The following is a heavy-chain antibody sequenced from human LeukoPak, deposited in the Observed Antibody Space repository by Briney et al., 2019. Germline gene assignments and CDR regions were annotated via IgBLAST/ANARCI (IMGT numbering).Heavy chain of an antibody. J-gene: IGHJ4*02. CDR1: GFTFSSYG. D-gene: IGHD3-22*01. V-gene: IGHV3-30*02. CDR3: AKGEHYYDSSGYATPDY. Sequence: GGSLRLSCAASGFTFSSYGKHWVRQAPGKGLEWVAFIRYDGSNKYYADSVKGRFTISRDNSKDTLYLQMNSLRAEDTAVYYCAKGEHYYDSSGYATPDYWGQGTLVTVSS. CDR2: IRYDGSNK.